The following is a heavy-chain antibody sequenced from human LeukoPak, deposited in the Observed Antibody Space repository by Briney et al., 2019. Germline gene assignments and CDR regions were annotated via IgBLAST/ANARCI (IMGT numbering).Heavy chain of an antibody. V-gene: IGHV3-11*06. Sequence: GGSLRLSCAASGFTFSDYYMSWIRQAPGKGLEWVSYISSSSSYTNYADSVKGRFTISRDNAKNSLYLQMNSLRAEDTAVYYCARVLLWFGELLQDAFDIWGQETMVTVSS. J-gene: IGHJ3*02. CDR3: ARVLLWFGELLQDAFDI. CDR2: ISSSSSYT. D-gene: IGHD3-10*01. CDR1: GFTFSDYY.